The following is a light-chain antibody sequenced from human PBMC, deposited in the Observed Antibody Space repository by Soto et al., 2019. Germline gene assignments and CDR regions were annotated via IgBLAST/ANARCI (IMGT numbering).Light chain of an antibody. CDR2: DVS. CDR3: SSYTSSNTYV. V-gene: IGLV2-14*03. Sequence: QSVLTQPASVSGSPGQSITISCTGTISDVSGYNFVSWYQQHPGKAPKLMIYDVSNRPSGVSNRFSGSKSGNTASLTISGLQAEDEADYYCSSYTSSNTYVFGAGTQLTVL. CDR1: ISDVSGYNF. J-gene: IGLJ7*01.